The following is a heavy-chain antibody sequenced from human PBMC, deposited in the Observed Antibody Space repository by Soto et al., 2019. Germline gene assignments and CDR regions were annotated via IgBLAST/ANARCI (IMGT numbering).Heavy chain of an antibody. Sequence: SETLSLTCAASGGSISSSNWWSWVRQPPGKGLEWIGEIYHSGSTNYNPSLKSRVTISVDKSKNQFSLKLSSVTAADTAVYYCARGLYYCGSGSYGSRGYYGMDVWGQGTTVTVSS. V-gene: IGHV4-4*02. J-gene: IGHJ6*02. CDR1: GGSISSSNW. D-gene: IGHD3-10*01. CDR2: IYHSGST. CDR3: ARGLYYCGSGSYGSRGYYGMDV.